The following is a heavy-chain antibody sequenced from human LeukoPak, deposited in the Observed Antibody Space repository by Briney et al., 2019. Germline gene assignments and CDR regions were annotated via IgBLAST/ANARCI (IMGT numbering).Heavy chain of an antibody. Sequence: GRSLRLFCAASGFTFSSYGMHWVRQAPGKGLEWVAVLWYDGSNKYYADSVKGRFTISRDNSKHTLYLQMNSLRAEDTGVYYFARDRRSPRCSSTSCYAGYYGMDVWGQGTTVTVSS. D-gene: IGHD2-2*01. CDR1: GFTFSSYG. CDR2: LWYDGSNK. CDR3: ARDRRSPRCSSTSCYAGYYGMDV. J-gene: IGHJ6*02. V-gene: IGHV3-33*01.